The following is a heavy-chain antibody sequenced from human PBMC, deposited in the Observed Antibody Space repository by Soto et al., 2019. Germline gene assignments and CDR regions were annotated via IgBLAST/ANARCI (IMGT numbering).Heavy chain of an antibody. V-gene: IGHV3-23*01. CDR2: ISGSGFKK. D-gene: IGHD1-26*01. CDR3: AKNQGVELVPLATVDWFDP. Sequence: PGGSLRLSXAASGFIFENFGMSWVRQAPGKGLEWISSISGSGFKKYYADSVKGRFTISRDNSKSTVYLELNNLSAEDTAVYHCAKNQGVELVPLATVDWFDPWGQGSVVTSPQ. CDR1: GFIFENFG. J-gene: IGHJ5*02.